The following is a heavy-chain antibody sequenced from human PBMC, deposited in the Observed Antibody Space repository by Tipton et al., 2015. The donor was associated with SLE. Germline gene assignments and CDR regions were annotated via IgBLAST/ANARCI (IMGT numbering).Heavy chain of an antibody. D-gene: IGHD1-1*01. CDR1: GSTFSDYY. Sequence: SLRLSCAASGSTFSDYYMSWIRQAPGKGLEWVSYISSSGSTIYYADSVKGRFTISRDNAKNSLYLQMNSLRAEDTAVYYCASQSVGGWNDVLDYWGQGTLVTVSS. CDR2: ISSSGSTI. V-gene: IGHV3-11*01. CDR3: ASQSVGGWNDVLDY. J-gene: IGHJ4*02.